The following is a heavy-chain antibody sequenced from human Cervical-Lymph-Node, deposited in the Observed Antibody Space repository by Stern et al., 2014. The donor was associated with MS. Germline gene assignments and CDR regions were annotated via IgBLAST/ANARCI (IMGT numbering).Heavy chain of an antibody. V-gene: IGHV7-4-1*02. J-gene: IGHJ3*02. D-gene: IGHD3-3*01. CDR3: AKEGVEDNDAFDI. CDR1: GYTFSDSA. Sequence: QVQLPQSGSELNSPAASVKVSCRTSGYTFSDSAINWVRQVPGQGLEWMGWINTHTGKPTYAQDFTGHFVFSLDTSVSTAYLQITSLRAEDSAIYFCAKEGVEDNDAFDIWGQGTMVTVSP. CDR2: INTHTGKP.